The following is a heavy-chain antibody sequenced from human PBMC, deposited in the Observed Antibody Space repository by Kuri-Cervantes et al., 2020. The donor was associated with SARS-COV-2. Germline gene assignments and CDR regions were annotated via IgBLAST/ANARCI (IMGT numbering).Heavy chain of an antibody. CDR3: ARHPYYDFWSGYTEYNWFDP. J-gene: IGHJ5*02. Sequence: GESLKISCAASGFSFSSYAMSWVRQAPGKGLEWVSVISGSGTGAYYADFVKGRFTISRDNSKNTLYLQMNSLRAEDTAVYYCARHPYYDFWSGYTEYNWFDPWGQGTLVTVSS. D-gene: IGHD3-3*01. CDR1: GFSFSSYA. V-gene: IGHV3-23*01. CDR2: ISGSGTGA.